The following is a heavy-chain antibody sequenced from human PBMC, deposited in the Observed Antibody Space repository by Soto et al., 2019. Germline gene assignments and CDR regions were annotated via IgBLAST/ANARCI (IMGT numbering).Heavy chain of an antibody. CDR2: ISAYNGNT. D-gene: IGHD6-13*01. CDR1: GYTFTSYG. V-gene: IGHV1-18*01. CDR3: ARGYSSSWYYFDY. J-gene: IGHJ4*02. Sequence: ASVKVSCKASGYTFTSYGISWVRQAPGQGLEWMGRISAYNGNTSYAQKFQGRVTMTTDTSTSTVYMELSSLRSDDTAVYYCARGYSSSWYYFDYWGQGTLVTVSS.